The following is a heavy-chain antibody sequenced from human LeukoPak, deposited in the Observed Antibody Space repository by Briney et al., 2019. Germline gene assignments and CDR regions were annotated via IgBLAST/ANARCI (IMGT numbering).Heavy chain of an antibody. CDR3: AKGRDTMVRGVIPYYFDY. D-gene: IGHD3-10*01. CDR1: GFTFSSYA. V-gene: IGHV3-23*01. J-gene: IGHJ4*02. Sequence: GGSLRLSCAASGFTFSSYAMSWVRQAPGKGLEWVSAISGSGGSTYYADSVKGRFTISRDNSKNTLYLQVNSLRAEDTAVYYCAKGRDTMVRGVIPYYFDYWGQGTLVTVSS. CDR2: ISGSGGST.